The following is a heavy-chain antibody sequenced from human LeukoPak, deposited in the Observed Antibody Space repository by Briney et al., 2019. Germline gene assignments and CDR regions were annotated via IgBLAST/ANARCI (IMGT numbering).Heavy chain of an antibody. D-gene: IGHD3-22*01. Sequence: SGGSLRLSCAASGFIFNNYGVVWVRQAPGKGLEWVSAISNDGSGTTYADFVKGRFSVSRDNSKKTLFLQMNSPRAEDTALYYCAKGSSGYFFDLWGQGTLVTVSS. CDR1: GFIFNNYG. CDR2: ISNDGSGT. CDR3: AKGSSGYFFDL. V-gene: IGHV3-23*01. J-gene: IGHJ4*02.